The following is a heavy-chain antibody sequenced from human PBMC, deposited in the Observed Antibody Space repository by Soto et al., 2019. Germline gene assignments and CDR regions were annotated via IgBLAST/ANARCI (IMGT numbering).Heavy chain of an antibody. V-gene: IGHV3-23*01. D-gene: IGHD3-16*02. Sequence: GSLRLSCAASGFTFSSYAMSWVRQAPGKGLEWVSAISGSGGSTYYADSVKGRFTISRDNPKNTLYLQMNSLRAEDTAVYYCATLDDYVWGSYRYTGYYFDYWGQGTLVTVSS. J-gene: IGHJ4*02. CDR2: ISGSGGST. CDR1: GFTFSSYA. CDR3: ATLDDYVWGSYRYTGYYFDY.